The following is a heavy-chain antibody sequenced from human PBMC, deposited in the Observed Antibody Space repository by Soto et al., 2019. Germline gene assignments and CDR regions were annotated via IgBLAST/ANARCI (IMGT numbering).Heavy chain of an antibody. CDR2: INNSRST. Sequence: PSETLSLTCAVYGGSFSGYYWSWIRQPPGKELKWIGEINNSRSTNYNPSLKSRVTISVDTSKNQFSLKLSSVTAADTAVYYCARGDLCSGGSCYPYSSGWRTYGMDVWGQGTTVTVSS. CDR3: ARGDLCSGGSCYPYSSGWRTYGMDV. CDR1: GGSFSGYY. D-gene: IGHD2-15*01. J-gene: IGHJ6*02. V-gene: IGHV4-34*01.